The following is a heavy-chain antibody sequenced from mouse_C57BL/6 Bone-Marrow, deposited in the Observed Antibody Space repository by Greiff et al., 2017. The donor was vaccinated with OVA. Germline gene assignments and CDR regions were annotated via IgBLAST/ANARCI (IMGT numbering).Heavy chain of an antibody. CDR2: IHPNSGST. J-gene: IGHJ3*01. CDR3: AGVYDGYYPGFAY. D-gene: IGHD2-3*01. CDR1: GYTFTSYW. V-gene: IGHV1-64*01. Sequence: QVQLQQPGAELVKPGASVKLSCKASGYTFTSYWMHWVKQRPGQGLEWIGMIHPNSGSTNYNEKFKSKATLTVDKSSSTAYMQLSSLTSEDSAVYYCAGVYDGYYPGFAYWGQGTLVTVSA.